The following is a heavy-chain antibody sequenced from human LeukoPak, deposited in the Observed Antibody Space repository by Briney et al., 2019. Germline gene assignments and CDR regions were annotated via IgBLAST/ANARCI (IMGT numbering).Heavy chain of an antibody. V-gene: IGHV4-59*01. CDR3: ARGDPHDYVWGSYRWDAFDI. Sequence: SETLSLTCTVSGGSISSYYWSWIRQPPGKGREWIGYIYYSGSTNYNPSPKSRVTISVDTSKNQFSLKLSSVTAADTAVYYCARGDPHDYVWGSYRWDAFDIWGQGTMLTVSS. CDR1: GGSISSYY. CDR2: IYYSGST. D-gene: IGHD3-16*02. J-gene: IGHJ3*02.